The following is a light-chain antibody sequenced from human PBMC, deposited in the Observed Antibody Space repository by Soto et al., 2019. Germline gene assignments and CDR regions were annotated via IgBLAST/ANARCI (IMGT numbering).Light chain of an antibody. CDR2: EVS. CDR1: INDVGGYDF. V-gene: IGLV2-14*01. CDR3: TSYPPTSPYL. J-gene: IGLJ1*01. Sequence: ALTQPASVSGSPGQSITISCTGTINDVGGYDFVSWYQHHPGKAPKLMIFEVSNRPSGVSNRFSGSKSGNTASLTISGLQDEDEADYYCTSYPPTSPYLFGSG.